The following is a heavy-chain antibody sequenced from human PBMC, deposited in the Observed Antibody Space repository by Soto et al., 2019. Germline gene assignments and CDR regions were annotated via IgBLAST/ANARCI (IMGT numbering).Heavy chain of an antibody. V-gene: IGHV4-34*01. Sequence: SETLSLTCAFYGGSFSGYYWSWIRQPPGKGLEWIGEINHSGSTNYNPSLKSRVTISVDTSKNQFSLKLSSVTAADTAVYYCARESPGDYWGQGTLVTVSS. J-gene: IGHJ4*02. CDR1: GGSFSGYY. CDR2: INHSGST. CDR3: ARESPGDY.